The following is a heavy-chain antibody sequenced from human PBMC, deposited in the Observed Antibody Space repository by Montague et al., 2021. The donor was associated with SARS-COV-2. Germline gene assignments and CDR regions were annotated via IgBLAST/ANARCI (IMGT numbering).Heavy chain of an antibody. CDR1: GCSISSYY. D-gene: IGHD5-24*01. J-gene: IGHJ5*02. CDR3: ARGGGGRDGYNP. V-gene: IGHV4-59*01. Sequence: SETLSLTCTVSGCSISSYYWSWIRQPPGKGLEWIGYIYYSGSTNYNPSLKSRVTISVDTSKNQFSLKLSSVTAADTAVYYCARGGGGRDGYNPWGQGTLVTVSS. CDR2: IYYSGST.